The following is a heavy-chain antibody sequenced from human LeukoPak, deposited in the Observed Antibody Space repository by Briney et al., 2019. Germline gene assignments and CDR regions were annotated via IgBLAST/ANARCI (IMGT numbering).Heavy chain of an antibody. D-gene: IGHD3-22*01. Sequence: GGSLRLSCAASGFTFSSYAMSWVRQAPGKGLEWVSAISGSGGSTYYADSVKARFTISRDNSKNTLYLQMNSLRAEDTAVYYCAKDVGVDAYYYDSSGYAFDIWGQGTMVTVSS. CDR2: ISGSGGST. CDR3: AKDVGVDAYYYDSSGYAFDI. V-gene: IGHV3-23*01. J-gene: IGHJ3*02. CDR1: GFTFSSYA.